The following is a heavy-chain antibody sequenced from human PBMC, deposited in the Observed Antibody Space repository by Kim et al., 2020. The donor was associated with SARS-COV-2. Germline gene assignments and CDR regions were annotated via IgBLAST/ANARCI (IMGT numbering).Heavy chain of an antibody. Sequence: GGSLRLSCAASGFTFSSYAMHWVRQAPGKGLEWVAVISYDGSNKYYADSVKGRFTISRDNSKNTLYLQMNSLRAEDTAVYYCASTRWFGAGNGMDVWGQGTTVTVSS. CDR1: GFTFSSYA. D-gene: IGHD3-10*01. V-gene: IGHV3-30*04. CDR2: ISYDGSNK. CDR3: ASTRWFGAGNGMDV. J-gene: IGHJ6*02.